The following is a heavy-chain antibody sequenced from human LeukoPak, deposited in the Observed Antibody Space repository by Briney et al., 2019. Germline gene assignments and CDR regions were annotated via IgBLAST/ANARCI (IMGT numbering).Heavy chain of an antibody. V-gene: IGHV4-34*01. D-gene: IGHD6-6*01. J-gene: IGHJ6*03. CDR1: DGSFTDYH. Sequence: SETLSLTCAVYDGSFTDYHWTWIRQPPGKGLEWIGEINHSGSTRYSPSLKSRVTISVDTPKNQFSLKLSSVTAADTAVYYCARATERYSSSVVYMDVWGKGTTVTVSS. CDR3: ARATERYSSSVVYMDV. CDR2: INHSGST.